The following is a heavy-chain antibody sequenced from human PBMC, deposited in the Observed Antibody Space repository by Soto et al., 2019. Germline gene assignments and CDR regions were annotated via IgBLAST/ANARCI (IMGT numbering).Heavy chain of an antibody. CDR3: ARELSYGMDV. CDR2: IYFSGST. J-gene: IGHJ6*02. V-gene: IGHV4-59*01. Sequence: WTWIRQTPGKGLEWIGSIYFSGSTNYNPSLKGRVPISVDTSKSQFSLQLSSVIAADTAMYYCARELSYGMDVWGQGTTVTVSS.